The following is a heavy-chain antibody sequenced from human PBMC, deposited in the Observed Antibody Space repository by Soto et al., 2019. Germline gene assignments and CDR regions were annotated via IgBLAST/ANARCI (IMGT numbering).Heavy chain of an antibody. Sequence: VQLVQSGAEVKQPGSSVKVSCKASGGTFSSYTVTWVRQAPGQGLEWMGGFVPIVGTTDYSQNFPGRLTITADESGTTGYMELSSLTSDDTARYYCAIGSTYSGEFEFWGQGTLVTVSS. J-gene: IGHJ4*02. CDR2: FVPIVGTT. D-gene: IGHD1-26*01. CDR3: AIGSTYSGEFEF. V-gene: IGHV1-69*01. CDR1: GGTFSSYT.